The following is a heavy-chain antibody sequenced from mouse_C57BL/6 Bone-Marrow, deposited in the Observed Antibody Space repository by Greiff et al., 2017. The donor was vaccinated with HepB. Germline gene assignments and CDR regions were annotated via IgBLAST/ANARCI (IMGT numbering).Heavy chain of an antibody. Sequence: QVQLQQPGAELVKPGASVKLSCKASGYTFTSYWMHWVKQRPGRGLEWIGRIDPNSGGTKYNEKFKSKATLTVDKPSSTAYMQLSSLTSEDSAVYYCARERGSTTVVADWYFDVWGTGTTVTVSS. D-gene: IGHD1-1*01. J-gene: IGHJ1*03. CDR1: GYTFTSYW. CDR2: IDPNSGGT. V-gene: IGHV1-72*01. CDR3: ARERGSTTVVADWYFDV.